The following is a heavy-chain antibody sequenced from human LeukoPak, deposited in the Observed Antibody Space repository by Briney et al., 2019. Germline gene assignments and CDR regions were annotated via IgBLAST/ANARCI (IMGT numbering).Heavy chain of an antibody. V-gene: IGHV4-34*01. Sequence: SETLSLTCAVYGGSFSGYYWSSIRQPPGKGLEWIGEINHSGSTNYNPSLKSRVTISVDTSKNQFSLKLSSVTAADTAVYYCARKGMDVWGQGTTVTVSS. CDR3: ARKGMDV. CDR2: INHSGST. CDR1: GGSFSGYY. J-gene: IGHJ6*02.